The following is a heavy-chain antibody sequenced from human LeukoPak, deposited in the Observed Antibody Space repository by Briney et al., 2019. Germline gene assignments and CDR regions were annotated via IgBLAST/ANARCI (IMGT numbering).Heavy chain of an antibody. CDR1: GFTFSSYG. CDR3: ARGQENSSGWYRLSYYYYGMDV. V-gene: IGHV3-33*01. J-gene: IGHJ6*02. Sequence: AGGSLRLSCAASGFTFSSYGMHWVRQAPGKGLEWVAVIWYDGSNKYYADSVKGRFTISRDNSKNTLYLQMNSLRAGDTAVYYCARGQENSSGWYRLSYYYYGMDVWGQGTTVTVSS. D-gene: IGHD6-19*01. CDR2: IWYDGSNK.